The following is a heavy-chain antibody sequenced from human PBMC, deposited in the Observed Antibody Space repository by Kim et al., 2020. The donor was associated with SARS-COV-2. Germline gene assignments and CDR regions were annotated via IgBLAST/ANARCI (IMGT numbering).Heavy chain of an antibody. J-gene: IGHJ5*02. CDR3: ARGLGRSGFFASSP. Sequence: GGSLRLSCAASGFTFSSYWMTWVRQAPGKGLEWVANIKQDGSETYSVDSVKGRFTISRDNAKSSLYLQMNSLRAEDTAVYYCARGLGRSGFFASSPWGQGTLVTVSS. V-gene: IGHV3-7*01. CDR2: IKQDGSET. CDR1: GFTFSSYW. D-gene: IGHD3-3*01.